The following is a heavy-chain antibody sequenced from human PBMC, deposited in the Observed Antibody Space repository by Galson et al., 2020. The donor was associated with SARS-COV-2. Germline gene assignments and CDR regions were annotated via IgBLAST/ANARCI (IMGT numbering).Heavy chain of an antibody. CDR2: IYNSGST. Sequence: SETLSLTCTVSGGSISSGGYYWSWIRQHPGKGLEWIGYIYNSGSTYYNPSLTSRVTISADTSKNQFSLKLSSVTAADTAVYYCTRDLVVGGNSYFDYWGQGTLVTVSP. V-gene: IGHV4-31*03. D-gene: IGHD2-21*02. CDR1: GGSISSGGYY. CDR3: TRDLVVGGNSYFDY. J-gene: IGHJ4*02.